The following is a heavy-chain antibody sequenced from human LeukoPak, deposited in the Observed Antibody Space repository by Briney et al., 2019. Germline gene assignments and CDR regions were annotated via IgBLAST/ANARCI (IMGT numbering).Heavy chain of an antibody. D-gene: IGHD2-8*01. CDR1: GFTFDDYA. CDR2: ISWNSGSI. J-gene: IGHJ6*02. V-gene: IGHV3-9*01. Sequence: HPGRSLRLSCAASGFTFDDYAMHWVRQAPGKGLEWVSGISWNSGSIGYADSVKGRFTISRDNAKNSLYLQMNSLRGEDAALYYCAVLHYYAMDVWGQGTTVTVSS. CDR3: AVLHYYAMDV.